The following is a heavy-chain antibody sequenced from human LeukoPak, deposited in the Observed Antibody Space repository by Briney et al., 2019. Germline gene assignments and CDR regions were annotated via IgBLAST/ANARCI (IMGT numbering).Heavy chain of an antibody. Sequence: GGSLRLSCAASGFTFSSYAMSWVRQAPGKGLEWVSAISGSGGSTYYADSVKGRITISRDNSKNTLYLQMNSLRAEDTAVYYCAKDNRRAHYFDYWGQGTLVTVSS. V-gene: IGHV3-23*01. J-gene: IGHJ4*02. CDR3: AKDNRRAHYFDY. CDR2: ISGSGGST. CDR1: GFTFSSYA.